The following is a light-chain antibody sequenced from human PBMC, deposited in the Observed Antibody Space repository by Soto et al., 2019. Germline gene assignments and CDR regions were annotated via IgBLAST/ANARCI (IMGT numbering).Light chain of an antibody. J-gene: IGKJ1*01. CDR1: QSTSSY. V-gene: IGKV1-39*01. CDR2: AAS. Sequence: DIPMTQSPSSLSASVGDRVTITCRARQSTSSYLNWYQQKPGKAPKLLIYAASSLQSGVPSRFSGSGSGTDFPLTISSLQPEDFATYYCQQSYSTPRTFGQGTKVEIK. CDR3: QQSYSTPRT.